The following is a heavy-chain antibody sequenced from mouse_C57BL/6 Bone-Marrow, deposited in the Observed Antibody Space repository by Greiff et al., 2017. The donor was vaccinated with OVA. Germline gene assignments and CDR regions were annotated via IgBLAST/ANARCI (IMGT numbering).Heavy chain of an antibody. CDR2: IHPNSGST. D-gene: IGHD2-3*01. V-gene: IGHV1-64*01. CDR1: GYTFTSYW. CDR3: ARIYDGYSPWFAY. Sequence: QVQLQQPGAELVKPGASVKLSCKASGYTFTSYWMHWVTQRPGQGLEWIGMIHPNSGSTNYNEKFKSKATLTVDKSSSTAYMQLSSLTSEDTAVYYSARIYDGYSPWFAYWGQGTLVTVSA. J-gene: IGHJ3*01.